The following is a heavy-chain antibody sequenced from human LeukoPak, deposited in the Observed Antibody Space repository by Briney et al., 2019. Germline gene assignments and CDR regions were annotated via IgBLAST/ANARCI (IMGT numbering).Heavy chain of an antibody. V-gene: IGHV3-33*01. D-gene: IGHD3-22*01. J-gene: IGHJ3*01. CDR3: ASVGYYDSSGYYYLRGRAFEL. CDR1: GFTFSSYG. Sequence: GGSLRLSWAASGFTFSSYGMHWVRQAPGKGLEWVAVIWYDGSNKYYADSVKGRFTISRDNSKNTLYLQMNSLSAEDPAVYYCASVGYYDSSGYYYLRGRAFELWGQGTMVTVSS. CDR2: IWYDGSNK.